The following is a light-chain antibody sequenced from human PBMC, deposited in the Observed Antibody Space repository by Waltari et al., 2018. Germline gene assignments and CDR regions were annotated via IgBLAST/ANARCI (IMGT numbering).Light chain of an antibody. CDR3: QQRKNWPLT. CDR1: QNVSSF. Sequence: EIVLTQSPATLSLSPGEGATLSCRASQNVSSFLAWYQQRPGQAPRLLIYDTSNRATGIPVRFSGSGSGTDFTLTISSLEPEDFAVDYCQQRKNWPLTFGGGTKVEIK. J-gene: IGKJ4*01. CDR2: DTS. V-gene: IGKV3-11*01.